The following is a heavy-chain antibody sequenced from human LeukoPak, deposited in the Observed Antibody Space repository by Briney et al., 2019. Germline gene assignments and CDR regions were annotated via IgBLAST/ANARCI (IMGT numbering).Heavy chain of an antibody. CDR2: IYYSGST. D-gene: IGHD3-22*01. J-gene: IGHJ5*02. Sequence: SETLSLTCTVSGGSISSGGYYRSWIRQHPGKGLEWIGYIYYSGSTYYNPSLKSRVTISVDTSKNQFSLKLSSVTAADTAVYYCARDLVRYDSSGYYEENWFDPWGQGTLVTVSS. V-gene: IGHV4-31*03. CDR1: GGSISSGGYY. CDR3: ARDLVRYDSSGYYEENWFDP.